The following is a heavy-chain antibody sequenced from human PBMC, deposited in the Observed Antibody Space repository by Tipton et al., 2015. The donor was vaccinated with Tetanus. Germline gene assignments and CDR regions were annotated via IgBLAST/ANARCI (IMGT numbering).Heavy chain of an antibody. CDR2: ISAYNGNT. J-gene: IGHJ3*02. CDR3: ARDVGDYYDSSGYLADAFDI. V-gene: IGHV1-18*04. D-gene: IGHD3-22*01. CDR1: GYTFTSYG. Sequence: QVQLVQSGAEVKKPGASVKVSCKASGYTFTSYGISWVRQAPGQGLEWMGWISAYNGNTNYAQKLQGRVTMTTDTSTSTAYMELRSLRSDDTAVYYCARDVGDYYDSSGYLADAFDIWGQGTMVTVSS.